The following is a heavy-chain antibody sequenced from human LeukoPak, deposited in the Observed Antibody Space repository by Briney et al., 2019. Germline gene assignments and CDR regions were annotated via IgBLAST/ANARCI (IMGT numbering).Heavy chain of an antibody. J-gene: IGHJ1*01. D-gene: IGHD3-16*02. V-gene: IGHV3-49*03. CDR1: GFSFGNYA. CDR2: IRTTGDGGTT. Sequence: GGSLRLSCTASGFSFGNYAMSWFRQAPGKGLEWIGSIRTTGDGGTTEYAASVKGRFVISREDSKSIAYLQMDSLESEDTAVYYCARGGYQFEHWGQGTLVTVSS. CDR3: ARGGYQFEH.